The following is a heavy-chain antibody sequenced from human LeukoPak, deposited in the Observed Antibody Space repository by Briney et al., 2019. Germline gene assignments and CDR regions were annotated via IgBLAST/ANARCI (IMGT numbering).Heavy chain of an antibody. CDR1: GFTFDDYA. D-gene: IGHD3-3*01. J-gene: IGHJ6*02. CDR2: ISGGGGST. V-gene: IGHV3-43*02. CDR3: AKSAFFEYGMDV. Sequence: GGSLRLSCAASGFTFDDYAMHWVRQAPGKGLEWVSLISGGGGSTYYADSVKGRFTISRDNSKNSLYLQMNSLRTEDTALYYCAKSAFFEYGMDVWGQGTTVTVSS.